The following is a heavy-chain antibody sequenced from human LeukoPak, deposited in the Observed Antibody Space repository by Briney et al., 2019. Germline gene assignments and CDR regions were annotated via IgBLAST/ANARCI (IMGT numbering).Heavy chain of an antibody. CDR1: GGSFSGYY. CDR2: INHSGST. Sequence: SETLSLTCAVYGGSFSGYYWSWIRQPPGKGLEWIGEINHSGSTNYNPSLKSRVTISVDTSKNQFSLKLSSVTAADTAVYYCARLLGARFAFDIWGQGTMVTVSS. D-gene: IGHD1-26*01. V-gene: IGHV4-34*01. CDR3: ARLLGARFAFDI. J-gene: IGHJ3*02.